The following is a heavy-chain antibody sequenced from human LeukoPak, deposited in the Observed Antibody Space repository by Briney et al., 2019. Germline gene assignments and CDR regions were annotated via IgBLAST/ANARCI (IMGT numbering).Heavy chain of an antibody. CDR2: ISYDGSNK. Sequence: GGSLRLSCAASGFTFSSYTMHWVRQAPGKGLEWVAVISYDGSNKYYADSVKGRFTISRDNSKNTLYLQMNSLRAEDTAVYYCASTGYSGSWYYFDYWGQGTLVTVSS. D-gene: IGHD6-13*01. CDR1: GFTFSSYT. V-gene: IGHV3-30*04. J-gene: IGHJ4*02. CDR3: ASTGYSGSWYYFDY.